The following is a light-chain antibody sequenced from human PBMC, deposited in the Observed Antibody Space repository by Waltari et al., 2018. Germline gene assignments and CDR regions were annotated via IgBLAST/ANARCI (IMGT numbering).Light chain of an antibody. V-gene: IGKV1-16*02. J-gene: IGKJ1*01. Sequence: TCRASRDITNHLSWFQQKRGKAPKYLIYAASSLQSGVPSKFSGGGSGTDFTLTISSLQPEDFGTYYCQQYHSYPPTFGQGTKVEIK. CDR3: QQYHSYPPT. CDR2: AAS. CDR1: RDITNH.